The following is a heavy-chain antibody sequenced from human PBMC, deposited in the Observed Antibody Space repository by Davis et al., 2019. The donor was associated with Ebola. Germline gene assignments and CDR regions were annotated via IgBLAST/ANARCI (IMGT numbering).Heavy chain of an antibody. Sequence: GESLKISCAASGFTFSSDWMSWVRQAPGKGLEWVANIKQDGSEKYYVDSVKGRFTISRDNAKNSLYLQMNSLRAEDTAVYYCARDGYSSRWLGFDYWGQGTLVTVSS. D-gene: IGHD6-13*01. V-gene: IGHV3-7*01. J-gene: IGHJ4*02. CDR1: GFTFSSDW. CDR3: ARDGYSSRWLGFDY. CDR2: IKQDGSEK.